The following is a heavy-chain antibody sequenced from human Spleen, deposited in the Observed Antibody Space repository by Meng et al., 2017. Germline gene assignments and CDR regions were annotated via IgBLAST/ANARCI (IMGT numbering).Heavy chain of an antibody. Sequence: ASVKVSCKASGYTFTGYYMHWVRQAPGQGLEWMGRINPNSGGTNYAQKFQGRVTMTRDTSISTAYMELSRLRSDDTAVYYCARTGPKYGEGGWFDPWGQGTLVTGSS. V-gene: IGHV1-2*06. CDR1: GYTFTGYY. D-gene: IGHD4-17*01. CDR2: INPNSGGT. J-gene: IGHJ5*02. CDR3: ARTGPKYGEGGWFDP.